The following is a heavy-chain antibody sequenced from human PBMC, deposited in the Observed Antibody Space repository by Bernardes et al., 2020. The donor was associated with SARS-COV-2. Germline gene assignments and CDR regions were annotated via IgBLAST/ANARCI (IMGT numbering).Heavy chain of an antibody. Sequence: GGSLRLSCAASGFTFEDYTMHWARQVPGKGLEWVSLVSWDGSTTNYADSVKGRFIISRDSSRNTLHLQMNSLRKEDTALYYCATERQSLTIFGVGHDAFDFWGQGTMVTVSS. CDR3: ATERQSLTIFGVGHDAFDF. D-gene: IGHD3-3*01. V-gene: IGHV3-43*01. CDR2: VSWDGSTT. CDR1: GFTFEDYT. J-gene: IGHJ3*01.